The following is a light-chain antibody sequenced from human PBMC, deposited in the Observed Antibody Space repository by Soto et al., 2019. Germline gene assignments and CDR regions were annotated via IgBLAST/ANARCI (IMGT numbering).Light chain of an antibody. J-gene: IGKJ2*01. Sequence: DIVLTQTPLSSPVTLGQPASISCRSSQSLVHSDGNTYLSWLQQRPGQPPRLLIYKVSNRLSGXPXRYXGSGAETDFTLEISRVEAEDVGVYYCMQATQYRPYTFGQGTKLEIK. CDR1: QSLVHSDGNTY. V-gene: IGKV2-24*01. CDR3: MQATQYRPYT. CDR2: KVS.